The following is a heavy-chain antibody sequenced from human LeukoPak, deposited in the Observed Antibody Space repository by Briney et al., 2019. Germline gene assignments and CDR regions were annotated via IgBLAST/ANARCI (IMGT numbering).Heavy chain of an antibody. D-gene: IGHD6-13*01. CDR3: AKSPGYSSSWYPYYFDY. CDR2: ISGSGGST. CDR1: GFTFSSYA. J-gene: IGHJ4*02. Sequence: PGGSLRLSCAASGFTFSSYAMSWVRQAPGKELEWVSAISGSGGSTYYADSVKGRFTISRDNSKNTLYLQMNSLRAEDTAVYYCAKSPGYSSSWYPYYFDYWGQGTLVTVSS. V-gene: IGHV3-23*01.